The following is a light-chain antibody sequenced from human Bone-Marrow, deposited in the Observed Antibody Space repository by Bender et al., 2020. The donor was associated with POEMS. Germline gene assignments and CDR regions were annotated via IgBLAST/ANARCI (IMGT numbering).Light chain of an antibody. CDR1: NIGSKS. J-gene: IGLJ3*02. CDR3: QVWDSSSDHWV. CDR2: EDS. V-gene: IGLV3-21*02. Sequence: SYVLTQPPSVSVAPGQTARITCGGNNIGSKSVYWYQQKPGQAPVMVVYEDSDRPSGIPDRFSGSNSGNTATLTISRVEAGDEADYYCQVWDSSSDHWVFGGGTKLTVL.